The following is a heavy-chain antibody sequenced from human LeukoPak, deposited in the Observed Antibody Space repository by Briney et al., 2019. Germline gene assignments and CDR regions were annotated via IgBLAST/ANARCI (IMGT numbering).Heavy chain of an antibody. V-gene: IGHV4-59*01. D-gene: IGHD3-10*01. CDR3: ARHGVRGVIPFYEY. J-gene: IGHJ4*02. CDR2: IYYSGST. CDR1: GGSISSYY. Sequence: PSETLSLTCTVSGGSISSYYWSWIRQPPGKGLEWIGYIYYSGSTNYNPSLRGRVTISVLTSKNQFSLNLSSVTAADTAMYYCARHGVRGVIPFYEYWGQGTLVTVSS.